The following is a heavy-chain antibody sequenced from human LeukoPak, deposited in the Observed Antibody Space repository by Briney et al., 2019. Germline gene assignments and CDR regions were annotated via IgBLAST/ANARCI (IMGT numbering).Heavy chain of an antibody. CDR2: ISGNGGNT. J-gene: IGHJ4*02. Sequence: GGSLRLSCAASGFTFSSYAMQWVRQAPEKRPEYVSGISGNGGNTYYANSVEGRFTISRDNSKNTLYLQMGSLRAEDMAVYYCARDGIATNDYWGQGILVTVSS. V-gene: IGHV3-64*01. CDR1: GFTFSSYA. D-gene: IGHD5-24*01. CDR3: ARDGIATNDY.